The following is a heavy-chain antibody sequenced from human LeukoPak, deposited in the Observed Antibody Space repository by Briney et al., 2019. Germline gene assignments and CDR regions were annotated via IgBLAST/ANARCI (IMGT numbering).Heavy chain of an antibody. D-gene: IGHD2-2*02. CDR1: GFTFSSYE. J-gene: IGHJ4*02. CDR3: ARSGAGEYQLLYNY. CDR2: ISSSGSTI. Sequence: GGSLRLSCAASGFTFSSYEMNWVRQAPGEGLEWVSYISSSGSTIYYADSVKGRFTISRANAKTTLYPQMNSLRAEDTAVYYCARSGAGEYQLLYNYWGQGTLVTVSS. V-gene: IGHV3-48*03.